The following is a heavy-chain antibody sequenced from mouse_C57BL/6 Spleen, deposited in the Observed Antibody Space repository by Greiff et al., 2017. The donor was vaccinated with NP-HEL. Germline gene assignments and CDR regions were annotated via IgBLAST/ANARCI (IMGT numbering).Heavy chain of an antibody. J-gene: IGHJ1*03. CDR1: EYEFPSHD. D-gene: IGHD1-1*02. Sequence: EVKVEESGGGLVQPGESLKLSCESNEYEFPSHDMSWVRKTPEKRLELVAAINSDGGSTYYPDTMERRFIISRDNTKKTLYLQMSSLRSEDTALYYCARRGGGNHWYFDVWGTGTTVTVSS. CDR2: INSDGGST. V-gene: IGHV5-2*03. CDR3: ARRGGGNHWYFDV.